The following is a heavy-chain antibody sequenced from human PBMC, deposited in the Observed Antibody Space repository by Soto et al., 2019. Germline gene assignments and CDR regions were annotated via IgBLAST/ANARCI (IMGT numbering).Heavy chain of an antibody. CDR3: ARATSVDAY. Sequence: EVQLVESGGDLVQPGGSLRLSCAASGFALSDYWMSWVRQAPGKGLEGVANIKQDGSEKYYVDSVKGRFTISRDNAKNSLYLQMNSLRVEDTDVYYCARATSVDAYWGQGTLVTVSS. V-gene: IGHV3-7*01. J-gene: IGHJ4*02. D-gene: IGHD5-12*01. CDR1: GFALSDYW. CDR2: IKQDGSEK.